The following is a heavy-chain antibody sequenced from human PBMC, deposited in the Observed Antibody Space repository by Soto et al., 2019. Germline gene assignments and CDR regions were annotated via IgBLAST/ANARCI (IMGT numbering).Heavy chain of an antibody. CDR2: IWYDGSNK. V-gene: IGHV3-33*01. CDR3: AGGALASWGYSYGLAEH. CDR1: GFTFSSYG. Sequence: PGGSLRLSCAASGFTFSSYGMHWVRQAPGKGLEWVAVIWYDGSNKYYADSVKGRFTISRDNSKNTLYLQMNSLRAEDTAVYYCAGGALASWGYSYGLAEHWGQGTLVTVSS. J-gene: IGHJ4*02. D-gene: IGHD5-18*01.